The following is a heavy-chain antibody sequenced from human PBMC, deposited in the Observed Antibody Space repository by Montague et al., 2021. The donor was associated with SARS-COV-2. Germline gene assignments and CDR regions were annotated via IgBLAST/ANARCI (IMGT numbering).Heavy chain of an antibody. CDR3: ARVPPDYYDSSGYYSGAFDI. J-gene: IGHJ3*02. D-gene: IGHD3-22*01. CDR2: IYTSGST. Sequence: TLSLTCTVSGGSISSGSYYWSWIRQPAGKGLEWIGRIYTSGSTNYNPSLKSRVTISVDTSKNQFSLKLISVTAADTAVYYCARVPPDYYDSSGYYSGAFDIWGQGTMVTVSS. V-gene: IGHV4-61*02. CDR1: GGSISSGSYY.